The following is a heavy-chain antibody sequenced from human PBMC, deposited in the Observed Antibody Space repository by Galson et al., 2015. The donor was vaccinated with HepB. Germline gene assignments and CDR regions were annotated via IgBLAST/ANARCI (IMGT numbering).Heavy chain of an antibody. Sequence: SETLSLTCTVSGGSISSSSYYWGWIRQPPGKGLEWIGSIYYSGSTYYNPSLKSRVTISVDTSKNQFPLKLSSVTAADTAVYYCARHVRYGSGSSRARDNSPTPRWGQGTLVTVSS. CDR2: IYYSGST. D-gene: IGHD3-10*01. J-gene: IGHJ4*02. CDR1: GGSISSSSYY. V-gene: IGHV4-39*01. CDR3: ARHVRYGSGSSRARDNSPTPR.